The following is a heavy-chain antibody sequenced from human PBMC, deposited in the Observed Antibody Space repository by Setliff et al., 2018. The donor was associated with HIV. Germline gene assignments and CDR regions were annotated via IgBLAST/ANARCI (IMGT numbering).Heavy chain of an antibody. CDR2: IYHSGST. D-gene: IGHD6-13*01. J-gene: IGHJ6*02. CDR1: GYSISSGYY. V-gene: IGHV4-38-2*02. Sequence: TSETLSLTCTVSGYSISSGYYWGWIRQPPGKGLEWIGSIYHSGSTYYNPSLKSRVTISVDTAKNQFSLKLRSVTAADTAVYYCARRARAGSDYYYYGMDVWGQATTVTVSS. CDR3: ARRARAGSDYYYYGMDV.